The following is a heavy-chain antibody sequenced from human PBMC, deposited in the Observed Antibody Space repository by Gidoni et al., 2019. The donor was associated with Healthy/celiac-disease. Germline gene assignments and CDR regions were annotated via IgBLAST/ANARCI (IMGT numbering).Heavy chain of an antibody. J-gene: IGHJ3*02. Sequence: EVQMVESGGGLVQRGGSLRLSCAASGFTVRSNYMSWVRQAPGKGLEWVSVIYSGGSTYYADSVKGRFTISRDNSKNTLYLQMNSLRAEDTAVYYCARDRGPGWSSGWYTPWAFDIWGQGTMVTVSS. D-gene: IGHD6-19*01. CDR3: ARDRGPGWSSGWYTPWAFDI. CDR2: IYSGGST. CDR1: GFTVRSNY. V-gene: IGHV3-66*01.